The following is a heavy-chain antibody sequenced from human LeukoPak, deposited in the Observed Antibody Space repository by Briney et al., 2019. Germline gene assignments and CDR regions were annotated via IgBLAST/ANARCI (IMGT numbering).Heavy chain of an antibody. V-gene: IGHV3-21*01. CDR2: ISSSSSYM. CDR1: GFTFSSYY. J-gene: IGHJ4*02. D-gene: IGHD6-19*01. Sequence: GGSLRLTCAASGFTFSSYYMSWVRQAPGKGLEWVSSISSSSSYMFYADSVRGRFTISRDNAKNSLYLQMNSLRAEDTAVYYCARDRGSGWHTFDYWGQGTLVTVSS. CDR3: ARDRGSGWHTFDY.